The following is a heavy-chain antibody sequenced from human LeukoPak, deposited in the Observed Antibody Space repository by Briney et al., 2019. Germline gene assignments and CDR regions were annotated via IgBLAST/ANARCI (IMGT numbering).Heavy chain of an antibody. Sequence: GGSLRLSCAASGFTFSYFWMHWFRQTPGKGLVWVSCTNTDGSYSSYADSVKGRFTISRDNVRNTFLQMSSLRAEDSAVYYCARDFDGPRASDYWGQGISVTVSS. J-gene: IGHJ4*02. CDR3: ARDFDGPRASDY. V-gene: IGHV3-74*01. CDR2: TNTDGSYS. D-gene: IGHD4-17*01. CDR1: GFTFSYFW.